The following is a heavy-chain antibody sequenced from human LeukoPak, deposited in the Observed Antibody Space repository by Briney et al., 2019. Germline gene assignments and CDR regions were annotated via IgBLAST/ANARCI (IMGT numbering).Heavy chain of an antibody. CDR1: GGSISSSSYY. J-gene: IGHJ4*02. CDR3: ARDPYYYGSGSSYFDY. D-gene: IGHD3-10*01. V-gene: IGHV4-39*07. CDR2: IYYSGGT. Sequence: PSETLSLTCTVSGGSISSSSYYWGWIRQPPGKGLEWIGSIYYSGGTYYNPSLKSRVTISVDTSKNQFSLKLSSVTAADTAVYYCARDPYYYGSGSSYFDYWGQGTLVTVSS.